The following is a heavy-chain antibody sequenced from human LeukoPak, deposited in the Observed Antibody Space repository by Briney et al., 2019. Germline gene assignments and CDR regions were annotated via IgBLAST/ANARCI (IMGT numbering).Heavy chain of an antibody. CDR2: ISAYNGNT. D-gene: IGHD5-18*01. Sequence: ASVKVSYKASGYTFTSYGISWVRQAPGQGLEWMGWISAYNGNTNYAQKLQGRVTMTTDTSTSTAYMELRSLRSDDTAVYYCARGVSGYSYGYNDYWGQGTLVTVSS. CDR1: GYTFTSYG. J-gene: IGHJ4*02. V-gene: IGHV1-18*01. CDR3: ARGVSGYSYGYNDY.